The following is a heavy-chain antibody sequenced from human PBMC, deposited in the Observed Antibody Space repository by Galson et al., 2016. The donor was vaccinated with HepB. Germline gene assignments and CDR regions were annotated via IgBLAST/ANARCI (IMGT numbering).Heavy chain of an antibody. CDR3: GRDYPTMTDRYPYHVDV. CDR1: GFTLSSYS. Sequence: SLRLSCAASGFTLSSYSMNWVRQAPGKGLEWVSSISTSSSYIYYADSVVGRFTISRDNAKNSLYLQMNYLRADDTALYYCGRDYPTMTDRYPYHVDVWGKGTAVTVSS. V-gene: IGHV3-21*04. CDR2: ISTSSSYI. J-gene: IGHJ6*04. D-gene: IGHD4-17*01.